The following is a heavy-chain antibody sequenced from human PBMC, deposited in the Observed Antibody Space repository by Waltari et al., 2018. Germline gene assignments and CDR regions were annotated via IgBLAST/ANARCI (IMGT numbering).Heavy chain of an antibody. CDR2: IGANGDYI. CDR3: ASHFEDYYYYMDV. Sequence: EVQLVESGGGLVTPGGSLRLPCVASGFNFTSYPMNWVRQAPGKGLEWVSSIGANGDYIYYADSVRGRFTTSRDNARNSLYLQMTSLRAEDTAVYFCASHFEDYYYYMDVWGKGTTVTVSS. CDR1: GFNFTSYP. V-gene: IGHV3-21*01. J-gene: IGHJ6*03.